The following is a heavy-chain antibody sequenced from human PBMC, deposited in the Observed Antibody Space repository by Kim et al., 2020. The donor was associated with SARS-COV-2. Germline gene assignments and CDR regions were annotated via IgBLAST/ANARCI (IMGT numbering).Heavy chain of an antibody. D-gene: IGHD5-18*01. CDR3: ARAAGYSYGYGFDY. V-gene: IGHV4-59*01. J-gene: IGHJ4*02. Sequence: NPSLKSRVTISVDTTKNQFTLKLSSVTAAYTAVYYCARAAGYSYGYGFDYWCQGTLVTVSS.